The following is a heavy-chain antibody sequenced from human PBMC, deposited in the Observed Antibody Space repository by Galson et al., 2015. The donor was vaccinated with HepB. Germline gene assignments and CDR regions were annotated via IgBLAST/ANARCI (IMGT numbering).Heavy chain of an antibody. CDR3: ARERRPNHGYYWAMDA. Sequence: SLRLSCAASGFTFSSYSMNWVRQAPGKGLEWIAYISHNTWTRFYADSVKGRFTVSRDNSKNSVDLQLSSLRADDTAVYFCARERRPNHGYYWAMDAWGQGTTVTVSS. CDR2: ISHNTWTR. CDR1: GFTFSSYS. V-gene: IGHV3-48*04. J-gene: IGHJ6*02.